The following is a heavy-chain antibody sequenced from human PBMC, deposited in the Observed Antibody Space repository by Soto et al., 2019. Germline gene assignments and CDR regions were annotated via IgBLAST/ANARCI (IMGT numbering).Heavy chain of an antibody. CDR2: IIPIFGTA. J-gene: IGHJ6*02. V-gene: IGHV1-69*12. Sequence: QVQLVQSGAEVKKPGSSVKVSCKASGGTFSSYAISWVRQAPGQGLEWMGGIIPIFGTANYAQKFQGRVTITADQSXSXPYMELSSLRYEDTAVYYCALHYGSGSNYYYYGMDVWGQGTTVTVSS. CDR3: ALHYGSGSNYYYYGMDV. CDR1: GGTFSSYA. D-gene: IGHD3-10*01.